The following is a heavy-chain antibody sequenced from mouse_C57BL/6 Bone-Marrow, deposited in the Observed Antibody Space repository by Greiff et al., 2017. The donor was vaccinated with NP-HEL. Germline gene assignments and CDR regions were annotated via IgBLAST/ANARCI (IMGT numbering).Heavy chain of an antibody. J-gene: IGHJ1*03. CDR1: GYTFTSYW. V-gene: IGHV1-69*01. D-gene: IGHD1-1*01. Sequence: VQLQQSGAELVMPGASVKLSCKASGYTFTSYWMHWVKQRPGQGLEWIGEIDPSDSYTNYNQQFKGKSTLTVDKSSSTAYMQLSILTSEYSAVYYCARNYYGSSHWYFDVWGTGTTVTVSS. CDR3: ARNYYGSSHWYFDV. CDR2: IDPSDSYT.